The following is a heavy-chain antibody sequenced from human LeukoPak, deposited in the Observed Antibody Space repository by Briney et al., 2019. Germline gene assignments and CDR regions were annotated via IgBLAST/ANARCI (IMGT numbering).Heavy chain of an antibody. CDR2: ISGSGGST. CDR3: ALRETAAGPFDY. Sequence: GXXLRLSCAASGFTFSSYAMSWVRQAPGKGLEWVSAISGSGGSTYYADSVKGRFTISRDNSKNTLYLQMNSLRAEDTAVYYCALRETAAGPFDYWGQGTLVTVSS. J-gene: IGHJ4*02. CDR1: GFTFSSYA. V-gene: IGHV3-23*01. D-gene: IGHD6-13*01.